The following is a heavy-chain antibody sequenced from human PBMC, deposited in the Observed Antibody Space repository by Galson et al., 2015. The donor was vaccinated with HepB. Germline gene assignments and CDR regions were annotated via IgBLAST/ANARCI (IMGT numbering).Heavy chain of an antibody. CDR1: GYSFTSYW. Sequence: SGAEVKKPGESLKISCKGSGYSFTSYWIGWVRPMPGKGLEWMGIIYPGDSDTRYSPSFQGQVTISADKSISTAYLQWSSLKASDTAMYYCARSLAAAGRLGGMDVWGQGTTVTVSS. CDR3: ARSLAAAGRLGGMDV. J-gene: IGHJ6*02. CDR2: IYPGDSDT. D-gene: IGHD6-13*01. V-gene: IGHV5-51*03.